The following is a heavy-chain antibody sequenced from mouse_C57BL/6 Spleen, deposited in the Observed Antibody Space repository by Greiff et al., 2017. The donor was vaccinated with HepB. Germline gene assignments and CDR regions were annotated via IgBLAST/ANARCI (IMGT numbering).Heavy chain of an antibody. CDR3: AIDYGSSYAYFDD. D-gene: IGHD1-1*01. V-gene: IGHV1-82*01. J-gene: IGHJ2*01. CDR1: GYAFSSSW. CDR2: IYPGDGDT. Sequence: QVQLQQSGPELVKPGASVKISCKASGYAFSSSWMNWVKQRPGKGLEWIGRIYPGDGDTNYNGKFKGKATLTADKSTSTAYMQLSSLTSEDSAVYCCAIDYGSSYAYFDDGGQGTTLTVSS.